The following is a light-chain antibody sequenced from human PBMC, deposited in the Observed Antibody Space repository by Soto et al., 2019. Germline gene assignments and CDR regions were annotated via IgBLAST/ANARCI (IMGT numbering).Light chain of an antibody. J-gene: IGKJ1*01. Sequence: EIVLTQSASTVSGSSGESATLSCRASQNIYYNVAWYQHRPGQAPRLLIYRASTRAPGVPARFSGSGSGTEFTLTISSLKPEDFTVYACLQYHNLWAFGQGTKVDIK. V-gene: IGKV3-15*01. CDR3: LQYHNLWA. CDR2: RAS. CDR1: QNIYYN.